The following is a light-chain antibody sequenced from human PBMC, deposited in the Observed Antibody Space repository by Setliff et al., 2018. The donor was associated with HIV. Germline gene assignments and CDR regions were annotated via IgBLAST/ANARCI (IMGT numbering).Light chain of an antibody. CDR1: SSNIGAGYD. CDR3: QSYDSRLSV. J-gene: IGLJ1*01. V-gene: IGLV1-40*01. Sequence: QSALTRPPSVSGAPGQRVTISCTGSSSNIGAGYDVHWYQQLPGTAPKLLIYGNSNRPSGVPDRFSGSKSGTSASLAITGLQAEDEADYYCQSYDSRLSVFGTGTKVTVL. CDR2: GNS.